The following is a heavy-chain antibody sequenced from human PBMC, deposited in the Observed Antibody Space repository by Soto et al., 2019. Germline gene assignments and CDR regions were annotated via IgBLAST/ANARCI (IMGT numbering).Heavy chain of an antibody. D-gene: IGHD6-13*01. V-gene: IGHV4-59*08. CDR3: ARVSAAGRAEGGYYYYYMDV. CDR2: IYYSGST. Sequence: PSETLSFTCTVSGGSISSYYLSWIRQPPGKGLEWIGYIYYSGSTNYNPSLKSRVTISVDTSKNQFSLKLSSVTAADTAVYYCARVSAAGRAEGGYYYYYMDVWGKGTTVTVSS. J-gene: IGHJ6*03. CDR1: GGSISSYY.